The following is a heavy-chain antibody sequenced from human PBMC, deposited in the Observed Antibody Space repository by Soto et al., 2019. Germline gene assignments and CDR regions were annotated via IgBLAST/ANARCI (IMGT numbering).Heavy chain of an antibody. V-gene: IGHV1-69*13. J-gene: IGHJ4*02. CDR1: GGTFSSYA. D-gene: IGHD3-22*01. CDR2: IIPIFGTA. CDR3: ARGHYDSSGYYSDYFDY. Sequence: SVKVSCKASGGTFSSYAISWVRQAPGQGLEWMGGIIPIFGTANYAQKFQGRVTITADESTSTAYMELSSLRSEDTAVYYCARGHYDSSGYYSDYFDYWGQGTLVTVSS.